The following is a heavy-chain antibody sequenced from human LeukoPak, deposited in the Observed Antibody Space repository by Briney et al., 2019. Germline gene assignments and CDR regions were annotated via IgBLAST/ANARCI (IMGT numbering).Heavy chain of an antibody. CDR2: IYLSGST. J-gene: IGHJ6*03. CDR3: ARADYSSTWSHDYYYMDV. Sequence: SETLSLTCIVSGGSISSSYWSWIRQPAGKGLEWIGRIYLSGSTNYNPSLKSRVTMSVDTSKNQFSLKLTSVTAADAAVYYCARADYSSTWSHDYYYMDVWGKGTTVTVSS. V-gene: IGHV4-4*07. D-gene: IGHD6-13*01. CDR1: GGSISSSY.